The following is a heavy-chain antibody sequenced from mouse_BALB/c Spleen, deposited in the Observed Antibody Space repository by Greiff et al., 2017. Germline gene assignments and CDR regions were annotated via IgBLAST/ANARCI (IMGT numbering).Heavy chain of an antibody. J-gene: IGHJ1*01. Sequence: QVQLQQSGAELVRPGSSVKISCKASGYAFSSYWMNWVKQRPGQGLEWIGQIYPGDGDTNYNGKFKGKATLTADKSSSTAYMQLSSLTSEDSAVYYCATSTMIKTWYFDVWGAGTTVTVSS. CDR3: ATSTMIKTWYFDV. D-gene: IGHD2-4*01. CDR1: GYAFSSYW. V-gene: IGHV1-80*01. CDR2: IYPGDGDT.